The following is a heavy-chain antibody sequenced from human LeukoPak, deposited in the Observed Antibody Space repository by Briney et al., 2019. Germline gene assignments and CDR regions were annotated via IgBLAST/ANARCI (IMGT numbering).Heavy chain of an antibody. D-gene: IGHD3-9*01. Sequence: SLRPSYAAAAFISSSYEMSWVRQARGKGLGWVSFISSSGSTIYYADCVKGRFTIARDNGRNSLSLQKTSLRPEDTAVYYCARGGPGYILAGYYGWFDYWGQGTLVTVSS. CDR2: ISSSGSTI. CDR1: AFISSSYE. J-gene: IGHJ4*02. V-gene: IGHV3-48*03. CDR3: ARGGPGYILAGYYGWFDY.